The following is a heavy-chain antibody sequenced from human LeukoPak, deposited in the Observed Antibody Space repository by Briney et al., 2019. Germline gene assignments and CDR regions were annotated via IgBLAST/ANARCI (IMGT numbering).Heavy chain of an antibody. CDR1: GFTLSSYW. Sequence: GGSLRLSCAASGFTLSSYWMHWVRQTPGKGPVWVSRINSDGSSTSYADSVKGRFTTSRDNAKNTLYLQMNSLRAEDTAVYYCARGNSHSFDYWGKGALVTVSS. CDR2: INSDGSST. CDR3: ARGNSHSFDY. D-gene: IGHD4-11*01. V-gene: IGHV3-74*01. J-gene: IGHJ4*02.